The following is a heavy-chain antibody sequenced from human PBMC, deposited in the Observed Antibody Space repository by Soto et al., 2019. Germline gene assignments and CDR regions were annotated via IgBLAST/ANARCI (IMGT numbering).Heavy chain of an antibody. V-gene: IGHV3-23*01. J-gene: IGHJ4*02. Sequence: EVQLLESGGGLVQPGGSLILSCAASGFSFNNYVMAWLRQAPGKGLEWVSEIRANTAVTYYPDSMRGRFTISRVNSENTIFLQMKSLSAEDSAVYFCAKASDGGWPYFFDSWGQGTLVTVSS. CDR1: GFSFNNYV. D-gene: IGHD2-15*01. CDR3: AKASDGGWPYFFDS. CDR2: IRANTAVT.